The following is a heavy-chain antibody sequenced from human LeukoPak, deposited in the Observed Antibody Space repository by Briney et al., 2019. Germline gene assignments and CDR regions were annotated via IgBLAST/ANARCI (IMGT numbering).Heavy chain of an antibody. J-gene: IGHJ4*02. CDR2: ISSSGSTI. D-gene: IGHD4-17*01. V-gene: IGHV3-11*01. CDR3: ARGTVSSRRLYYFDY. CDR1: GFTFSDYY. Sequence: GGSLRLSCAASGFTFSDYYMSWLRQAPGGGLEWVSYISSSGSTIYYADSVNGRFTISRDNAKNSLYLKMNSLRAEDTAVYYCARGTVSSRRLYYFDYWGQGTLVTVSS.